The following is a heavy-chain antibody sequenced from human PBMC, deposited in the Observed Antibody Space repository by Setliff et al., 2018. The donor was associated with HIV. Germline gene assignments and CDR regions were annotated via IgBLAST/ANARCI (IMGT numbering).Heavy chain of an antibody. CDR3: TTAGHGSLDFDY. CDR2: IRSMREGGPT. J-gene: IGHJ4*02. V-gene: IGHV3-15*01. CDR1: GFAFSPAW. Sequence: GSLRLSCAGSGFAFSPAWMTWVRQAPGKGLEWIGRIRSMREGGPTDYAAFLKGRFTISRDDSKKTLFLQMNSLKVEDTALYYCTTAGHGSLDFDYWGQGTRVTVSS. D-gene: IGHD1-1*01.